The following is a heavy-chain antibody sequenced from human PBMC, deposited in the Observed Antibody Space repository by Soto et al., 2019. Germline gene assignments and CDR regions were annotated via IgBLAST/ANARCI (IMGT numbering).Heavy chain of an antibody. CDR3: ARRDGDV. Sequence: SGGSLRLSCAASGFTFSDHYMSWIRQAPGKGLAWVAYISNSDSPTYYADSVKGRFTISRDNARNSLYLQMNSLRAEDTAVYHCARRDGDVWGQGTTVTVSS. V-gene: IGHV3-11*01. J-gene: IGHJ6*02. CDR1: GFTFSDHY. CDR2: ISNSDSPT.